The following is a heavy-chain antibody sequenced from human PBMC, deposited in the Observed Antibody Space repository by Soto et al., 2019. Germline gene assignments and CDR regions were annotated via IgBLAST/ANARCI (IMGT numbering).Heavy chain of an antibody. Sequence: PGGSLRLSCASSGVTFSSYSMNWVRQAPGKGLEWVSNISSSSSNKYYADSVKGRFTISRDNAKNSLYLQMNSLRDEDTAVYYCARDGWELGDAFDIWGQGTMVTVSS. CDR2: ISSSSSNK. V-gene: IGHV3-48*02. CDR3: ARDGWELGDAFDI. J-gene: IGHJ3*02. CDR1: GVTFSSYS. D-gene: IGHD1-26*01.